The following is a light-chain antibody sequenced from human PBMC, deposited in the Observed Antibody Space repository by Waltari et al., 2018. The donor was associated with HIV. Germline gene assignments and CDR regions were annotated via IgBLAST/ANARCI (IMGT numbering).Light chain of an antibody. V-gene: IGLV3-19*01. Sequence: SSELTQDPAVSVALGQTVRITCQGDSLRTYYATWYRQKPGQATVLVVYGNNNRPSGIPDRFSGSSSGETASLTITATQAEDEADYYCNSRDSSGNLVVFGGGTKLTVL. J-gene: IGLJ2*01. CDR3: NSRDSSGNLVV. CDR1: SLRTYY. CDR2: GNN.